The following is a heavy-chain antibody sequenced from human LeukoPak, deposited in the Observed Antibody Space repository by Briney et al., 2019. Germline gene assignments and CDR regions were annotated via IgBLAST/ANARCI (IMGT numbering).Heavy chain of an antibody. V-gene: IGHV3-48*01. Sequence: GGSLRLSCAASGFTFSTYSMNWVRQAPGKGLEWVSYISSSSSTIYYADSVKGRLTISRDNAKNSLDLQMNSLRAEDTAVYYCARGWIGPLVRLQLFDYWGQGTLVTVSS. CDR2: ISSSSSTI. D-gene: IGHD1-1*01. CDR1: GFTFSTYS. CDR3: ARGWIGPLVRLQLFDY. J-gene: IGHJ4*02.